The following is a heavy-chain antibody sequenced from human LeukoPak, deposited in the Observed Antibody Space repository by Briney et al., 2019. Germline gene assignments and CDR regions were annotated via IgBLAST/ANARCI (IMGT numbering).Heavy chain of an antibody. CDR1: GGSFSGYY. Sequence: SETLSLTCAVYGGSFSGYYWSWIRQPPGKGLEWIGEINHSGSTNYNPSLKSRVTISVDTSKNQFSLKLSSVTAADTAVYYCAREVYFDLWGRGTLVTVSS. J-gene: IGHJ2*01. CDR3: AREVYFDL. CDR2: INHSGST. V-gene: IGHV4-34*01.